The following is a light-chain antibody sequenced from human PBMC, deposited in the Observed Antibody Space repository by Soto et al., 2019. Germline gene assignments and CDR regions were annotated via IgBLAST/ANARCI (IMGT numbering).Light chain of an antibody. V-gene: IGKV1-5*03. CDR3: QHYNSYSEA. CDR2: KAS. Sequence: DIQMTQSTSTLSASVGDRVTITCRASQSFSNWLAWYQQKPGKAPKLLIYKASTLKSGVPSRFSGSGSGTEFTLTISSLQPDDFATYYCQHYNSYSEAFGQGTKVDI. CDR1: QSFSNW. J-gene: IGKJ1*01.